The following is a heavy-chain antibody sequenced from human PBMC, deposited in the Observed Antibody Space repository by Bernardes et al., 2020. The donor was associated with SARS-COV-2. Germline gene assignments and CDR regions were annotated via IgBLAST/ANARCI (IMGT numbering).Heavy chain of an antibody. Sequence: VGSLSLSCEASESPFNSYAMHWVRQAPGKGLEWVAVISYDGNKRYYVESVKGRFAISRDNSKNTVYLQMNSLRPEDTAVYFCAKDLAWKDVGHIFEYWGQGALVTVSS. CDR2: ISYDGNKR. CDR1: ESPFNSYA. CDR3: AKDLAWKDVGHIFEY. J-gene: IGHJ4*02. V-gene: IGHV3-30*18. D-gene: IGHD1-1*01.